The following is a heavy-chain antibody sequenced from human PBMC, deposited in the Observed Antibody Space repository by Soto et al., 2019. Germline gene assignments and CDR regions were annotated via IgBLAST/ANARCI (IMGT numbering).Heavy chain of an antibody. CDR2: IYYSGST. J-gene: IGHJ4*02. Sequence: SETLSLTCTVSGGSISSGGYYWSWIRQHPGKGLEWIGYIYYSGSTYYNPSLKSRVTISVDTPKNQVSLKVNSVTAADTAVYYCARDHPHSYGVYYFDYWGQGTPVTVSS. D-gene: IGHD5-18*01. CDR1: GGSISSGGYY. V-gene: IGHV4-31*03. CDR3: ARDHPHSYGVYYFDY.